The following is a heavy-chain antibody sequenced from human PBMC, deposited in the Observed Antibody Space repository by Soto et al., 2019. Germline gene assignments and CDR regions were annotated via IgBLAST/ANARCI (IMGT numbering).Heavy chain of an antibody. J-gene: IGHJ5*02. CDR1: GYNFMRYG. CDR3: ARWISGGYSDWFDP. Sequence: QVQLVQSGAEVKKPGASVKVSCKASGYNFMRYGFTWVRQAPGQGLEWMGWINVDNGETKYPQKIQGRVTMTTDTSTSTVYMELRSLTSDDTAVYYCARWISGGYSDWFDPWCHGTQVTVSS. V-gene: IGHV1-18*04. D-gene: IGHD1-26*01. CDR2: INVDNGET.